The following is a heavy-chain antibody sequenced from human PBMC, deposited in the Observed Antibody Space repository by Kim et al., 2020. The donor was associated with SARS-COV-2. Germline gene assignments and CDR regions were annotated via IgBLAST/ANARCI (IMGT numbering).Heavy chain of an antibody. CDR1: GFTFSSYS. V-gene: IGHV3-21*01. CDR3: ARALPLSYYYDSSVLDY. Sequence: GGSLRLSCAASGFTFSSYSMNWVRQAPGKGLEWVSSISSSSSYIYYADAVKGRFTISRDNAKNSLYLQMNSLRAEDTAVYYCARALPLSYYYDSSVLDYWGQRTLVTVSS. J-gene: IGHJ4*02. D-gene: IGHD3-22*01. CDR2: ISSSSSYI.